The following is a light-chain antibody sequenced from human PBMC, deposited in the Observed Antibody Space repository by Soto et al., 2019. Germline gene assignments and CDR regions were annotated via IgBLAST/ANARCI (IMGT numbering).Light chain of an antibody. V-gene: IGKV3-20*01. CDR1: QSVSSSF. J-gene: IGKJ1*01. CDR2: GAS. Sequence: EIVLTQSPGTLSLSPGERATLSCMASQSVSSSFVAWFQQKAGQAPRLLIYGASSRATGIPDRFSGSGSGTDFTLTSSSLQPEDFATYYCQQYNSFSSTFGQGTKVDIK. CDR3: QQYNSFSST.